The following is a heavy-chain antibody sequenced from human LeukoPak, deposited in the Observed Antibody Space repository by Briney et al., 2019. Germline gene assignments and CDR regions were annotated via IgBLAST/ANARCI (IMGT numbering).Heavy chain of an antibody. CDR3: ARDPVNSGYYYAH. Sequence: PGGSLRLSCAASGFTFSNYWMSWVRQAPGEGPEWVANIKEDGSEKYYMDSVKGRFTISRDNAKNSLYLEMYSLRAEDTAVYYCARDPVNSGYYYAHWGQGTLVTVSS. D-gene: IGHD3-22*01. J-gene: IGHJ4*02. CDR1: GFTFSNYW. V-gene: IGHV3-7*01. CDR2: IKEDGSEK.